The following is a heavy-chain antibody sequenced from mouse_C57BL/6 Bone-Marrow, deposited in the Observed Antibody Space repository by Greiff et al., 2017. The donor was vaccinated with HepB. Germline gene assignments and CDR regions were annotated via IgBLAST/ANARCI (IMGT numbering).Heavy chain of an antibody. J-gene: IGHJ4*01. Sequence: VKLQESGAELARPGASVKLSCKASGYTFTSYGISWVKQRTGQGLEWIGEIYPRSGNTYYNEKFKGKATLTADKSSSTAYMQLSSLTSEDSAVYFCAKKYGNYRYYAMDYWGQGTSVTVSS. D-gene: IGHD2-10*02. CDR2: IYPRSGNT. CDR1: GYTFTSYG. CDR3: AKKYGNYRYYAMDY. V-gene: IGHV1-81*01.